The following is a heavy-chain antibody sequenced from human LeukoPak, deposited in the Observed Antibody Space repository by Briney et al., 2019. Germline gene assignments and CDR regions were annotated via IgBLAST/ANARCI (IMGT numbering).Heavy chain of an antibody. CDR1: GFTFSSYG. Sequence: PGGSLRLSCAASGFTFSSYGMHWVRQAPGKGLEWVAVIWYDGSNKYYADSVKGRFTISRDNSKNTLYLQMNSLRAEDTAVYYCARSTVTMTYYYMDVWGKGTTVTVSS. V-gene: IGHV3-30*19. J-gene: IGHJ6*03. CDR3: ARSTVTMTYYYMDV. CDR2: IWYDGSNK. D-gene: IGHD4-11*01.